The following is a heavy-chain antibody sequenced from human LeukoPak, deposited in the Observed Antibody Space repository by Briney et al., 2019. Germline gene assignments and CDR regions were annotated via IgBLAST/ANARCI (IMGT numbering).Heavy chain of an antibody. CDR1: SGSISTSNYY. Sequence: SETLSLTCTVSSGSISTSNYYWCWVRQPPGKALEWIGNIFYSGSTYYSPSLKSRVTISLDTSRNQFSLKLNSVTAADTAVYYCAKKDYYYMDVWGKGTTVTVSS. V-gene: IGHV4-39*07. CDR2: IFYSGST. CDR3: AKKDYYYMDV. J-gene: IGHJ6*03.